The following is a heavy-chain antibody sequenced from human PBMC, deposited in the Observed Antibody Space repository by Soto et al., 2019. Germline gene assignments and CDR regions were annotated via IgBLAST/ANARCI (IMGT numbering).Heavy chain of an antibody. Sequence: EVQLVESGGGLVQPGGSLRLSCAASGFTFSRYDMHWVRQGTGKGLEWVSGIDTTGAPYYSGSVKGRFTISREIAKNSLFLEMDSLRPGDTAVYYCARESSDWSAVDYWGQGTLVTVSS. D-gene: IGHD6-19*01. CDR1: GFTFSRYD. J-gene: IGHJ4*02. CDR3: ARESSDWSAVDY. CDR2: IDTTGAP. V-gene: IGHV3-13*05.